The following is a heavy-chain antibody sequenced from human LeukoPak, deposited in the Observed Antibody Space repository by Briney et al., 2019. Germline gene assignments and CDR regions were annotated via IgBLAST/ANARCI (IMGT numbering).Heavy chain of an antibody. CDR3: ARVPPDYCSGGSCYLSPRYYYYMDV. V-gene: IGHV1-69*13. J-gene: IGHJ6*03. Sequence: ASVKVSCKASGGTFSSYAISWVRQAPGHGLEWMGGIIPIFGTANYAQKFQGRVTITADESTSTAYMELSSLRSEDTAVYYCARVPPDYCSGGSCYLSPRYYYYMDVWGKGTTVTISS. D-gene: IGHD2-15*01. CDR2: IIPIFGTA. CDR1: GGTFSSYA.